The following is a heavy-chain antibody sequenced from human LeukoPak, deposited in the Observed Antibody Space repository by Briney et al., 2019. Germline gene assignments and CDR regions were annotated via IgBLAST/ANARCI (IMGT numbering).Heavy chain of an antibody. Sequence: GESLKISCKGSGYSFTSYWIGWVRQMPGKGLEWMGIIYPGDSDTRYSPSFQGQVTISADKSISTAYLQWSSLKASETAMYYCARRVGYCSGGACHFYFDYWGQGTLVTVSS. D-gene: IGHD2-15*01. J-gene: IGHJ4*02. CDR3: ARRVGYCSGGACHFYFDY. CDR1: GYSFTSYW. V-gene: IGHV5-51*01. CDR2: IYPGDSDT.